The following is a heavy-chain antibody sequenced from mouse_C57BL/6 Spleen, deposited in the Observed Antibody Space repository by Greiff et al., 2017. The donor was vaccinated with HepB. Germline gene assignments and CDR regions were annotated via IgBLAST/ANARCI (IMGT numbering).Heavy chain of an antibody. CDR1: GYAFSSYW. CDR3: ARERDPYAMDY. Sequence: QVQLKQSGAELVKPGASVKISGKDSGYAFSSYWMNWVKQRPGKGLEWIGQIYPGDGDTNYNGKFKGKATLTADKSSSTAYMQLSSLTSEDSAVYFCARERDPYAMDYWGQGTSVTVSS. J-gene: IGHJ4*01. CDR2: IYPGDGDT. V-gene: IGHV1-80*01.